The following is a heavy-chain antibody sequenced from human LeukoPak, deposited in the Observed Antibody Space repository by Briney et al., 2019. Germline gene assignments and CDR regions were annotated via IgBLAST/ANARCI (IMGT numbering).Heavy chain of an antibody. J-gene: IGHJ4*02. CDR3: ARLTPYSGSPLGDY. CDR2: ISYSGST. CDR1: GGSISSSSNF. Sequence: SQSLSLTCIVSGGSISSSSNFWGWIRQPPGKGLEWIGSISYSGSTYYNPSLKSRVTISVDTSKNQFSLKLSSVTAADTAVYYCARLTPYSGSPLGDYWGQGTLVTVST. V-gene: IGHV4-39*01. D-gene: IGHD1-26*01.